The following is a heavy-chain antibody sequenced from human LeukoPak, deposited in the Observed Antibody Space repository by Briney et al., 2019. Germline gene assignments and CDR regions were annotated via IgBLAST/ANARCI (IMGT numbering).Heavy chain of an antibody. Sequence: GRSLRLSCAASGFTFSSYAMHWVRQAPGKGLEWVAVISYDGSNKYYADSVKGRFTISRDNSKSTLYLQMNSLRADDTAVHYCAKVPNDFWSGYYGLSYYYMDVWGKGTTVTVSS. V-gene: IGHV3-30-3*01. CDR3: AKVPNDFWSGYYGLSYYYMDV. D-gene: IGHD3-3*01. CDR2: ISYDGSNK. CDR1: GFTFSSYA. J-gene: IGHJ6*03.